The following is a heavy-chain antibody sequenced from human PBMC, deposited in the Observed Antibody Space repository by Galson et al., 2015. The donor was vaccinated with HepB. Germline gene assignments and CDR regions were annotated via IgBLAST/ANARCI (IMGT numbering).Heavy chain of an antibody. Sequence: LRLSCAASGFTFSRFGMNWVRQAPGTGLEWVSYISSSRTTIYYADSVQGRFTIPRDNAKNSLYQQMNSLRAEDAAVYYCARLTTMTAINWFDPWGQGTLVTVSS. CDR1: GFTFSRFG. CDR3: ARLTTMTAINWFDP. V-gene: IGHV3-48*04. D-gene: IGHD4-17*01. J-gene: IGHJ5*02. CDR2: ISSSRTTI.